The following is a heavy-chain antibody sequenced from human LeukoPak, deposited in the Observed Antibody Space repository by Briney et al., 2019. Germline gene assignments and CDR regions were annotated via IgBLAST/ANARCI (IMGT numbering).Heavy chain of an antibody. CDR1: GGSISSSNW. CDR3: ARQGVVVPAATYYYYYYGMDV. D-gene: IGHD2-2*01. J-gene: IGHJ6*04. Sequence: SETLSLTCAVSGGSISSSNWWSWVRQPPGKGLEWIGEIYHSGSTNYNPSLKSRVTISVDKSKNQFSLKLSSVTAADTAVYYCARQGVVVPAATYYYYYYGMDVWGIGTTVTVSS. CDR2: IYHSGST. V-gene: IGHV4-4*02.